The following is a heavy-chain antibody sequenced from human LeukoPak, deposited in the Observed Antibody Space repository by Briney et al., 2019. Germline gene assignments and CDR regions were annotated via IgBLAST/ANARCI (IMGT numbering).Heavy chain of an antibody. CDR2: IKEDGGEK. CDR3: AREITYYGMDV. V-gene: IGHV3-7*01. Sequence: GGSLGLSCAASGFTFSRYWMTWVRQAPGKGLEWVANIKEDGGEKYYVDSVEGRFTISRDNAKKSLYLQMNSLRAEDTAVYYCAREITYYGMDVWGQGTTVTVSS. D-gene: IGHD3-16*01. J-gene: IGHJ6*02. CDR1: GFTFSRYW.